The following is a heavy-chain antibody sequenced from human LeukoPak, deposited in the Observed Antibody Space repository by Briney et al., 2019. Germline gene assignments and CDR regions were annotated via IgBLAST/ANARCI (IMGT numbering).Heavy chain of an antibody. D-gene: IGHD3-10*01. V-gene: IGHV4-59*01. CDR2: IYYSGST. CDR1: GGSISSYY. J-gene: IGHJ5*02. Sequence: SETLSLTCTVSGGSISSYYWSWIRQPPGKGLEWIGYIYYSGSTNYNPSLKSRVTISVDTSKNQFSLKLSSVTAADTAVYYCARDLRGSGSYPKWFDPWGQGTLVTVSS. CDR3: ARDLRGSGSYPKWFDP.